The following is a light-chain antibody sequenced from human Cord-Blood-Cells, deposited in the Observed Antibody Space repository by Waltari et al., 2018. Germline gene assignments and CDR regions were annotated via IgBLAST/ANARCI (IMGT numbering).Light chain of an antibody. CDR1: QGISSA. CDR2: GAS. CDR3: QQFNSYPLT. Sequence: AIQLTQSTSSLSASVGDRVTTTCRASQGISSALSWYQQKPVKAPKLLIYGASSLESGVPSRFSGSGSGTDFTLTISSLQPEEFTNYYCQQFNSYPLTFGGGTKVEIK. J-gene: IGKJ4*01. V-gene: IGKV1-13*02.